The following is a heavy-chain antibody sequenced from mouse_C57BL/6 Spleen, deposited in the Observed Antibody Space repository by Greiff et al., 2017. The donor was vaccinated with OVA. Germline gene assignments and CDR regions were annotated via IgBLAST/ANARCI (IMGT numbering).Heavy chain of an antibody. CDR3: ASYYYGSSYAMDY. CDR2: INPSTGGT. J-gene: IGHJ4*01. D-gene: IGHD1-1*01. Sequence: VQLKESGPELVKPGASVKISCKASGYSFTGYYMNWVKQSPEKSLEWIGEINPSTGGTTYNQKFKAKATLTVDKSSSTAYMQLKSLTSEDSAVYYCASYYYGSSYAMDYWGQGTSVTVSS. CDR1: GYSFTGYY. V-gene: IGHV1-42*01.